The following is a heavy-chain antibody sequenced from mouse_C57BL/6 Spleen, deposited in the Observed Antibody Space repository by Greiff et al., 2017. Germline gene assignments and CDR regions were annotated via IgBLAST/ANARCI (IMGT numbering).Heavy chain of an antibody. CDR1: GYTFTEYT. V-gene: IGHV1-62-2*01. D-gene: IGHD2-3*01. CDR2: FYPGSGSI. Sequence: VQLQQSGAELVKPGASVKLSCKASGYTFTEYTIHWVKQRSGQGLEWIGWFYPGSGSIKYNEKFKDKATLTADKSSSTVYMELSRLTSEDSAVXFCARHEEARYDGYRAWFAYWGQGTLVTVSA. J-gene: IGHJ3*01. CDR3: ARHEEARYDGYRAWFAY.